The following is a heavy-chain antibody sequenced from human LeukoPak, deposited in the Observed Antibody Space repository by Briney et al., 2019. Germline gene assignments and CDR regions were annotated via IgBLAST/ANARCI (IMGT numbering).Heavy chain of an antibody. J-gene: IGHJ6*03. CDR3: ARAGNTIFGVVYYYYYMDV. Sequence: GGSLRLSCVASGFTFSTYWMSWVRQAPGKGLEWGANIKQDGGEKYYVDSVKGRFTISRDNAKNSLYLQMNSLRAEDTAVYYCARAGNTIFGVVYYYYYMDVWGKGTTVTVSS. CDR2: IKQDGGEK. CDR1: GFTFSTYW. D-gene: IGHD3-3*01. V-gene: IGHV3-7*01.